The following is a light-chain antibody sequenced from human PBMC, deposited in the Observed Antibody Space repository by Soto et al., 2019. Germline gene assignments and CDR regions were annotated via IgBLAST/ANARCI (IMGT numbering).Light chain of an antibody. CDR2: EVS. CDR1: SSDVGGYNY. V-gene: IGLV2-14*01. Sequence: QSVLTQPASVSGSPGQSITISCTGTSSDVGGYNYVSWYQQHPGKAPKLMIYEVSNRPSGVSNRFSGSKSGTSASLAISGLQSEDEADYYCAAWDDSLEVVFGGGTKLTVL. J-gene: IGLJ2*01. CDR3: AAWDDSLEVV.